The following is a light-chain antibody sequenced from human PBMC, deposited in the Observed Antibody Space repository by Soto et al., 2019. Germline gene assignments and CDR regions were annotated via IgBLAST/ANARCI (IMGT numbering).Light chain of an antibody. V-gene: IGKV1-33*01. J-gene: IGKJ3*01. CDR2: DAS. CDR3: QQYDNLPPFT. Sequence: DIQMTQSPSSLSASVGDRVTITCQASQDISNYLNWYQQKPGKAPKLLIYDASNLETGVPSRFSGSGSGTDFTFTNSSLQAEDIATYYCQQYDNLPPFTFGPGTKVDIK. CDR1: QDISNY.